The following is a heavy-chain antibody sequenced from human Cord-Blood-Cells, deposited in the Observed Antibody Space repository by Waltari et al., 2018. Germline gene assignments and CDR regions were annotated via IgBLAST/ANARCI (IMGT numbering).Heavy chain of an antibody. D-gene: IGHD2-2*01. J-gene: IGHJ4*02. CDR1: GFTFSSYS. V-gene: IGHV3-21*01. Sequence: EVQLVESGGGLVKPGGSLSLSCAAAGFTFSSYSMNWVRQAPGKGLEWVSSISSSSSYIYYADSVKGRFTISRDNAKNSLYLQMNSLRAEDTAVYYCARGAAMLDYWGQGTLVTVSS. CDR3: ARGAAMLDY. CDR2: ISSSSSYI.